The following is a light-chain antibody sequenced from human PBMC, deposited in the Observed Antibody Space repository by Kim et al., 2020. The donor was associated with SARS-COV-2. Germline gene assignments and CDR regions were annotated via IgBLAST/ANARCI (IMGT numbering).Light chain of an antibody. CDR2: GAS. CDR1: QSVSSTY. J-gene: IGKJ1*01. CDR3: QQYGSIPWT. Sequence: EIVLTQSPGTLSLSPGERVTLSCRASQSVSSTYLAWYQQKPGQAPRLLIYGASSRGTGIPDRFSGSGSGTDFTLTISRLEPEDSAVYYCQQYGSIPWTFGQGTKVDIK. V-gene: IGKV3-20*01.